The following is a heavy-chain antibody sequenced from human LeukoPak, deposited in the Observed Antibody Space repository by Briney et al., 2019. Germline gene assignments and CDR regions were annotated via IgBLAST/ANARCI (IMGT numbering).Heavy chain of an antibody. J-gene: IGHJ5*02. D-gene: IGHD4-17*01. Sequence: SETLSLTCTVSGGSISSYYWSWIRQPPGKGQERIGYIYYSGSTNYNPSLKSRVTISVDTSKNQFSLKLSSVTAADTAVYYCARSDSDDFYGDVNWFDPWGQGTLVTVSS. CDR1: GGSISSYY. CDR2: IYYSGST. V-gene: IGHV4-59*08. CDR3: ARSDSDDFYGDVNWFDP.